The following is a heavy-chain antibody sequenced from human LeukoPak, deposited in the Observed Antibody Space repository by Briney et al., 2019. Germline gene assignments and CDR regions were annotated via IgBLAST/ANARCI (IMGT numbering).Heavy chain of an antibody. J-gene: IGHJ5*02. CDR3: HKTAYDILFPDENNWFDP. D-gene: IGHD3-9*01. CDR2: MFYSGST. V-gene: IGHV4-30-4*01. Sequence: SETLSLTCTVSGGSISRGDAYWSWIRQPPENGLEWTGYMFYSGSTYYNPSLESCLTIAVDTSKTPFSLTLKSVTAADTAFFFKHKTAYDILFPDENNWFDPWGQGTLVTVSS. CDR1: GGSISRGDAY.